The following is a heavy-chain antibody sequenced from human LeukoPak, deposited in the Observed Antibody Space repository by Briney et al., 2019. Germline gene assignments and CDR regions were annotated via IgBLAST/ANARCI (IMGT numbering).Heavy chain of an antibody. J-gene: IGHJ4*02. CDR1: GFTFSTYS. CDR2: ISGSSSTI. Sequence: GGSLRLSCAASGFTFSTYSMHWVRQAPGKGLEWVSYISGSSSTIYYADSLKGRFTISRDNAKSSLYLQMNSLRDEDTAVYYCAGDKYSTIDYWGQGTLVTVST. V-gene: IGHV3-48*02. CDR3: AGDKYSTIDY. D-gene: IGHD6-6*01.